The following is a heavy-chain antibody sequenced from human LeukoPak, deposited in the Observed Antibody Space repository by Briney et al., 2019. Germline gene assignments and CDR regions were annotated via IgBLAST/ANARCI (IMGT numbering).Heavy chain of an antibody. D-gene: IGHD5-24*01. V-gene: IGHV3-33*08. CDR3: ARAKRRDGYWAFFQH. Sequence: PGGSLRLSRAASGFTFSSYSMNWVRQAPGKGLEWVAVIWFDESYKYYADSVKGRFTISRDNSNNTLYLQMTSLRVEDTAVHYCARAKRRDGYWAFFQHWGQGTLVTVSS. CDR1: GFTFSSYS. CDR2: IWFDESYK. J-gene: IGHJ1*01.